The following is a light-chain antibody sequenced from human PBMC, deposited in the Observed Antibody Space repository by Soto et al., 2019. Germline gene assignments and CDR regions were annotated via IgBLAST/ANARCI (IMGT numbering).Light chain of an antibody. Sequence: DIPMTQSPSAMSASVGDRVTITCRASQGISHYLTWFQQKPGKVPKRLISDASSLQSGVPSRFSGNGSGTEFTLTIISLQPEDSATYYCLQHNNYPWTFGHGTRVEIK. J-gene: IGKJ1*01. V-gene: IGKV1-17*03. CDR2: DAS. CDR3: LQHNNYPWT. CDR1: QGISHY.